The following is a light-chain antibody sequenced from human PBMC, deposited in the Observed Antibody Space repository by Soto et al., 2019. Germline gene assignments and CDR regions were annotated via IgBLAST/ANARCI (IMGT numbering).Light chain of an antibody. CDR2: LNSDGSH. Sequence: QPVLTQSPSASASLGASVKLTCTLSSGHSSYAIAWHQQQPEKGPRYLKKLNSDGSHSKGDGIPDRFSGSSSGAERYLTISSVQSEDEADYYCQTWGTGIHYVFGTGTKVTVL. CDR3: QTWGTGIHYV. CDR1: SGHSSYA. V-gene: IGLV4-69*01. J-gene: IGLJ1*01.